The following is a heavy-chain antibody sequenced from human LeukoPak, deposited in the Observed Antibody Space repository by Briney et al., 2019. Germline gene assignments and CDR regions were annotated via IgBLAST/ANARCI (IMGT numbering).Heavy chain of an antibody. D-gene: IGHD3-22*01. CDR1: GYIFTTYA. Sequence: GASVKVSCKASGYIFTTYAITWVRQAPGQGLEWMGGISAFNGNANYAQKFQGRVTLTTDTSTRTAYMELRSLRSDDTAVYFCAREFKPPGMSMIADFYGMDVWGRGTTVTVSS. V-gene: IGHV1-18*01. CDR3: AREFKPPGMSMIADFYGMDV. J-gene: IGHJ6*02. CDR2: ISAFNGNA.